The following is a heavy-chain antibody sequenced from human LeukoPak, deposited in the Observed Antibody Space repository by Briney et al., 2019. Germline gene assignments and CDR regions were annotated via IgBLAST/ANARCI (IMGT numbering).Heavy chain of an antibody. D-gene: IGHD3-22*01. CDR2: IYYSGST. V-gene: IGHV4-39*01. J-gene: IGHJ3*02. Sequence: SETLSLTCTVSGGSISSSSYYWGWIRQPPGKGLEWIGCIYYSGSTHYNPSLKSRVTISVDTSKNQFSLRLSSVTAADTAVYYCARLYDSSGYYSDDAFDIWGQGTMVTVSS. CDR1: GGSISSSSYY. CDR3: ARLYDSSGYYSDDAFDI.